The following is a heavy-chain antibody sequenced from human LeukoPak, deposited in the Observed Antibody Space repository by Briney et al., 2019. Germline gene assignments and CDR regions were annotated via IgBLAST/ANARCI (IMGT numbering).Heavy chain of an antibody. J-gene: IGHJ5*02. V-gene: IGHV4-31*03. D-gene: IGHD6-13*01. CDR3: VRRAYSSFYLWFAP. CDR1: GGSISSGGYY. CDR2: IYYSGST. Sequence: SQTLSLTCTVSGGSISSGGYYWSWIRQHPGKGLEWIGYIYYSGSTYYNPSLKSRVTISVDTSKNQFSLKLSSVTAADTAVYYCVRRAYSSFYLWFAPGGQEPLVTVSS.